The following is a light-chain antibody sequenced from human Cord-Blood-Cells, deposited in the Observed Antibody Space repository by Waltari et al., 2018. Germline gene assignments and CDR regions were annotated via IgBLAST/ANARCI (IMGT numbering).Light chain of an antibody. CDR1: SSAVGGYHY. V-gene: IGLV2-8*01. CDR2: EVS. J-gene: IGLJ3*02. Sequence: QSALTQPPSASGSPGQSVTISCTGTSSAVGGYHYVSWYQQHPGKAPTPMIYEVSKRPSGGPDRFAGSKSGNTASLTVSGLQAEDEADYYCSSYAGSNNLVFGGGTKLTVL. CDR3: SSYAGSNNLV.